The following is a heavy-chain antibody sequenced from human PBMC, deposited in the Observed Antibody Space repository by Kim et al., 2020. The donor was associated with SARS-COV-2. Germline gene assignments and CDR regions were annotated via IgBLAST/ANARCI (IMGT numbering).Heavy chain of an antibody. CDR1: GFTFTSSA. J-gene: IGHJ6*02. CDR3: AADPGPYELWSGYARNYYYCGMDV. D-gene: IGHD3-3*01. CDR2: IVVGSGNK. V-gene: IGHV1-58*02. Sequence: SVKVSCKASGFTFTSSAMQWVRQARGQRLEWIGWIVVGSGNKNYAQKFQERVTITRDMSTSTAYMELSSLRSEETAVYYCAADPGPYELWSGYARNYYYCGMDVWGQGPTVTVSS.